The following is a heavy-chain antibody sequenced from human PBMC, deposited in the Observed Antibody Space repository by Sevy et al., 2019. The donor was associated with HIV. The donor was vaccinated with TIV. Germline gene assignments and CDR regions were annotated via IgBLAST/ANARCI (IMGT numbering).Heavy chain of an antibody. Sequence: GESLKISCKGSGYIFTNYWIGWVRQMPGKGLEWMGIIYPGDSDTKYSPSFQGQVTISADKSINTAYLQWSSLKASDTACYYCARHPYYSSDSSRYFDQWGQGTLVTVSS. V-gene: IGHV5-51*01. CDR2: IYPGDSDT. CDR3: ARHPYYSSDSSRYFDQ. CDR1: GYIFTNYW. J-gene: IGHJ4*02. D-gene: IGHD6-25*01.